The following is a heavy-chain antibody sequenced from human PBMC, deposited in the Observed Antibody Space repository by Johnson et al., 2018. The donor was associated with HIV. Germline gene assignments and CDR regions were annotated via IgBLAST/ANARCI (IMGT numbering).Heavy chain of an antibody. J-gene: IGHJ3*01. CDR1: GFSLSVYA. V-gene: IGHV3-23*04. Sequence: VQLVESGGGLVQPGGSLRLSCAASGFSLSVYAMTWVRQAPGKGLEWVSTISGGGGTTNYADSVKGRFTISRDTFKNTLYLQMGSLRVEDTAVYYCVKDLYCTGGICRTDAFDVWGQGTTVTGSS. D-gene: IGHD2-8*02. CDR2: ISGGGGTT. CDR3: VKDLYCTGGICRTDAFDV.